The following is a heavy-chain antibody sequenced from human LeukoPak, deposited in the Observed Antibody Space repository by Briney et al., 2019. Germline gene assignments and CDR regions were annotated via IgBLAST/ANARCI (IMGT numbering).Heavy chain of an antibody. CDR3: AVTSGYYYGYFDY. D-gene: IGHD3-22*01. Sequence: GESLKISCQGSGYSFTSYWIGWVRQLPGKGLEWMGIIYPGDSDTRYSPSFQGQVTISADKSISTAYLQWSSLKASDTAMYYCAVTSGYYYGYFDYWGQGTLVTVSS. V-gene: IGHV5-51*01. J-gene: IGHJ4*02. CDR2: IYPGDSDT. CDR1: GYSFTSYW.